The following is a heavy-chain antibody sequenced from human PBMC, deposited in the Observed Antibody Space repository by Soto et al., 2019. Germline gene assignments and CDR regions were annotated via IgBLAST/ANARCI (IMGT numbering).Heavy chain of an antibody. V-gene: IGHV1-3*01. D-gene: IGHD1-26*01. CDR3: ARDTGSGLRVEPGIFEY. CDR1: GYAFTSYT. CDR2: INADNGDS. Sequence: QVQLVQSGAEVKKPGASVKVSCNPSGYAFTSYTMHWVRHAPGQGLEWMGGINADNGDSKYSQKFQGRVTITRDTSESIAYMELSSLRSEDTAVYYCARDTGSGLRVEPGIFEYWGQGTLVTVSS. J-gene: IGHJ4*02.